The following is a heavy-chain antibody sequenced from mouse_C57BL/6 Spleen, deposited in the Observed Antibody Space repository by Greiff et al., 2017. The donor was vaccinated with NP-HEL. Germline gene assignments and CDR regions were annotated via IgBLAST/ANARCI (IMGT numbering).Heavy chain of an antibody. CDR3: ARFYDYDVVAY. CDR2: ILPGSGST. J-gene: IGHJ3*01. D-gene: IGHD2-4*01. V-gene: IGHV1-9*01. Sequence: VQLQQSGAELMKPGASVKLSCKATGYTFTGYWIEWVKQRPGHGLEWIGEILPGSGSTNYTEKFKGKATFTADTSSNTAYMQLSSLTTEDSAIYYCARFYDYDVVAYWGQGTLVTVSA. CDR1: GYTFTGYW.